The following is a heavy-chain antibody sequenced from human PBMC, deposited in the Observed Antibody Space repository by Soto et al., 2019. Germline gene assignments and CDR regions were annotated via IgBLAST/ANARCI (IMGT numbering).Heavy chain of an antibody. V-gene: IGHV3-20*04. Sequence: EVQLVESGGGVVRPGGSLRLSCVASGFTFDDFAMSWVRQVPGKGLEWVSGITWNGRNTGHVDSVQGRFTISRDNAKNSLYLQMNSLRAEDTAFYYCARVRAWLDGEYLGGDAFDISGQGTMVTVSS. J-gene: IGHJ3*02. CDR2: ITWNGRNT. CDR3: ARVRAWLDGEYLGGDAFDI. D-gene: IGHD4-17*01. CDR1: GFTFDDFA.